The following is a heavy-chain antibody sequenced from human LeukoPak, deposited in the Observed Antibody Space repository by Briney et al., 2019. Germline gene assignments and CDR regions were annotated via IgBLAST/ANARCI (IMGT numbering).Heavy chain of an antibody. CDR3: ARGGRVRGTMVRGVPSYYFDY. CDR1: EYTFTGYY. Sequence: ASVKVSCYASEYTFTGYYMHWVRQAPGQGLEWMGWINPNSGGTNYVQKFQGRVTMTRNTSISTAYMELSRLRSDDTAVYYCARGGRVRGTMVRGVPSYYFDYWGQGTLVTVSS. CDR2: INPNSGGT. J-gene: IGHJ4*02. D-gene: IGHD3-10*01. V-gene: IGHV1-2*02.